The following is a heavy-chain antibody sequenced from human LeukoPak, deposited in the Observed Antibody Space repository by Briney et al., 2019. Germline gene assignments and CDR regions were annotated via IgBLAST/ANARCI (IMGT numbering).Heavy chain of an antibody. Sequence: GGSLRLSCAASGFTFSSYAMSWVRQAPGKGLEWVSAISGSGGSTYYADSVKGRFTISRDNSKNTLYLQMNSLRAEDTAVYYCEKESPSMYYYDSSGYFDYWGQGTLVTVSS. CDR3: EKESPSMYYYDSSGYFDY. J-gene: IGHJ4*02. CDR1: GFTFSSYA. D-gene: IGHD3-22*01. V-gene: IGHV3-23*01. CDR2: ISGSGGST.